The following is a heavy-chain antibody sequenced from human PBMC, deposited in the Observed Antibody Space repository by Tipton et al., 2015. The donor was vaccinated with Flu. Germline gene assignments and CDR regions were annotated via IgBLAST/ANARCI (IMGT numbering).Heavy chain of an antibody. CDR3: AKDHDIVVVAAARDGMDV. D-gene: IGHD2-15*01. CDR2: IRYDGSNK. V-gene: IGHV3-30*02. Sequence: GSLRLSCAASGLTFSSYGMHWVRQAPGKGLEWVAFIRYDGSNKAHVDSVKGRFTISRDNSKNMLYLQMNSLTAEDTAMYYCAKDHDIVVVAAARDGMDVWGQGTMVIVSS. CDR1: GLTFSSYG. J-gene: IGHJ6*02.